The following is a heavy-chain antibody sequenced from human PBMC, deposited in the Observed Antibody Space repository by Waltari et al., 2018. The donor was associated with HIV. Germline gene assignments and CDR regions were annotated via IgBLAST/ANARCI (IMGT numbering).Heavy chain of an antibody. Sequence: QVHLRQWGAERLTHSESLSRTRAFLGVSLNTYYGSFRDFYLTWIRHSPEKGLEWIGQIYHNGATNSNPSLKSRVSMSADSSKKQFSLRLISVTAADTAVYYCARGVSEDHIWGSYFDHWGQGTPVTVSS. CDR1: GVSLNTYYGSFRDFY. D-gene: IGHD3-16*01. CDR3: ARGVSEDHIWGSYFDH. CDR2: IYHNGAT. J-gene: IGHJ5*02. V-gene: IGHV4-34*01.